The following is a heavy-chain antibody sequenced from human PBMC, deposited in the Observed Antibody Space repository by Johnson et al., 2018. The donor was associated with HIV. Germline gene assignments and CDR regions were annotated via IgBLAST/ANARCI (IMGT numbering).Heavy chain of an antibody. J-gene: IGHJ3*02. CDR2: IWYDGSNK. CDR1: GFTFSSYG. D-gene: IGHD6-13*01. CDR3: ARGVSMFSSSWLESYAFDI. V-gene: IGHV3-33*01. Sequence: QVQLVESGGGVVQPGRSLRLSCAASGFTFSSYGMHWVRQAPGKGLEWVAVIWYDGSNKYYADSVKGRFTISRDNSKNTLYLQMNSLRAEDTAVNYGARGVSMFSSSWLESYAFDIWGQGTMVTVSS.